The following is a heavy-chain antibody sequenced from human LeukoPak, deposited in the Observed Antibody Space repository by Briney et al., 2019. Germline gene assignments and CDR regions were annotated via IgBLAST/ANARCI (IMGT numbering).Heavy chain of an antibody. J-gene: IGHJ5*02. Sequence: PSETLSLTCTVSGGSISSYYWSWIRQPPGKGLEWIGYIYYSWSTNYNPSLKSRVTISVDTSKNQFSLKLSSVTAADTAVYYCARGRVAEAGKKWFDPWGQGTLVTVSS. D-gene: IGHD6-13*01. CDR3: ARGRVAEAGKKWFDP. CDR2: IYYSWST. CDR1: GGSISSYY. V-gene: IGHV4-59*01.